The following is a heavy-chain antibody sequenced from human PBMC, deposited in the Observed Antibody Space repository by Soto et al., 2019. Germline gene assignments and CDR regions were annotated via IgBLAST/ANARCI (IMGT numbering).Heavy chain of an antibody. CDR3: ARTAGTTFISYYYYYGMDV. D-gene: IGHD1-7*01. Sequence: ETLSLTCTVSGGSISSYYWSWIRQPPGKGLEWIGYIYYSGSTNYNPSLKSRVTISVDTSKNQFSLKLSSVTAADTAVYYCARTAGTTFISYYYYYGMDVWGQGTTVTVSS. CDR2: IYYSGST. CDR1: GGSISSYY. V-gene: IGHV4-59*01. J-gene: IGHJ6*02.